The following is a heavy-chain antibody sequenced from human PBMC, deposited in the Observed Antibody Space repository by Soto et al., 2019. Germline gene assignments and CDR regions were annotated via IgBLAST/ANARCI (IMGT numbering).Heavy chain of an antibody. CDR1: GGTFSSYA. CDR3: ARDRVKSLSYYYYYGMDV. J-gene: IGHJ6*02. V-gene: IGHV1-69*13. D-gene: IGHD3-10*01. Sequence: ASVKVSCKASGGTFSSYAISWVRQAPGQGLEWMGGIIPIFGTANYAQKFQGRVTITADGSTSTAYMELSSLRSEDTAVYYCARDRVKSLSYYYYYGMDVWGQGTTVTVSS. CDR2: IIPIFGTA.